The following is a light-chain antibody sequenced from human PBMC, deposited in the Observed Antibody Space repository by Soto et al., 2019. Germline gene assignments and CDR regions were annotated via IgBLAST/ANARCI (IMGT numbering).Light chain of an antibody. J-gene: IGLJ3*02. CDR1: KIANKS. V-gene: IGLV3-21*02. CDR3: QVWDSSSDRGV. Sequence: SYELSQPPSVSVAPGQTAVIPWGERKIANKSLNWYQQRPGQAPVLVVYDDSDRPSGIPERFSGSNSGNTATLTISRVEAGDEADYYCQVWDSSSDRGVFGGGTKLTVL. CDR2: DDS.